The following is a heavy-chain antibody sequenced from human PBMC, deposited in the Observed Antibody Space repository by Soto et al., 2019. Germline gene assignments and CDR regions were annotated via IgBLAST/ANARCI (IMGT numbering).Heavy chain of an antibody. V-gene: IGHV4-30-2*01. CDR1: GGSISSGGYS. CDR2: IYHSGST. D-gene: IGHD3-22*01. CDR3: ARRYDSSDAFDI. J-gene: IGHJ3*02. Sequence: QLQLQESGSGLVKPSQTLSLTCAVSGGSISSGGYSWSWIRQPPGKGLEWIGYIYHSGSTYYNPSLKSRVTISVDRSKNQFSLKLSSVTAADTAVYCWARRYDSSDAFDIWGQGTMVTVSS.